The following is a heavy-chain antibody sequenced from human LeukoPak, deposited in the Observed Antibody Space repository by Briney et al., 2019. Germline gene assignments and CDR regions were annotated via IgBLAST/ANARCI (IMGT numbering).Heavy chain of an antibody. CDR2: INPNSGGT. CDR3: ARAGSGSYYYYMDV. Sequence: GASVKVSCKASGYTFTGYYMHWVRQAPGQGLEWMGWINPNSGGTNYAQKFQGRVTMTRDTSISTAYMELSSLRSDDTAVYYCARAGSGSYYYYMDVWGKGTTVTISS. CDR1: GYTFTGYY. V-gene: IGHV1-2*02. D-gene: IGHD3-10*01. J-gene: IGHJ6*03.